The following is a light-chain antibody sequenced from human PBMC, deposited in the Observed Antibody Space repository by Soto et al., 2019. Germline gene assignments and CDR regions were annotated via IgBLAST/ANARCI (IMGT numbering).Light chain of an antibody. CDR3: QSYDSSMIGYV. Sequence: QLVLTQPPSVSGAPGQRVTISCTGSNSNIGAGYDVHWYQELPGTAPKLLIYGNTNRPSGVPDRFSGSKSGTSASLAITGLQAEDEADYYCQSYDSSMIGYVFGTGTKLTVL. J-gene: IGLJ1*01. V-gene: IGLV1-40*01. CDR1: NSNIGAGYD. CDR2: GNT.